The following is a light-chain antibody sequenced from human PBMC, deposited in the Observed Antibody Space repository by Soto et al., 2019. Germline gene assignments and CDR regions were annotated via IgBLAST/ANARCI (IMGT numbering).Light chain of an antibody. V-gene: IGKV3-15*01. CDR2: GAS. CDR1: QSVSSN. CDR3: QQYDSWPPYT. Sequence: EIVMTQSPATLSVSPGEIATLSCRASQSVSSNLACYQQKPGQAPRLLFFGASTRATGIPARFSGSGSGTECTLTIRRLQSEDFAVYYCQQYDSWPPYTFGQGTKLQIK. J-gene: IGKJ2*01.